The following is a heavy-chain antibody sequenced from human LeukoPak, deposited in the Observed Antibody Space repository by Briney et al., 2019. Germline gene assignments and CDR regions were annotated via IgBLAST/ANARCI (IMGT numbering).Heavy chain of an antibody. Sequence: GGSLRLSCAASGFTFRSYWMTWVRQAPGKGREGVANIKQDGSEKYYVDSVKGRVTISRDNAKNSLYLQMNSLRAEDTAVYYCARAHYFEYSSSNFDFWGQGTLVTASS. D-gene: IGHD6-6*01. V-gene: IGHV3-7*05. CDR2: IKQDGSEK. CDR3: ARAHYFEYSSSNFDF. CDR1: GFTFRSYW. J-gene: IGHJ4*02.